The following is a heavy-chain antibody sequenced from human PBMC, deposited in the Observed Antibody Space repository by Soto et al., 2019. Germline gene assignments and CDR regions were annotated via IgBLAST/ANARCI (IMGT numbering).Heavy chain of an antibody. D-gene: IGHD4-17*01. J-gene: IGHJ4*02. V-gene: IGHV3-9*01. Sequence: SGFTFADYAMSWVRQAPGKGLEWVSGISWNGGSIGYEDSVKGRFTISRDNAKNSLYLQMDSLRPEDTALYYCARSNGDYGDYWSQGTLVTVSS. CDR1: GFTFADYA. CDR3: ARSNGDYGDY. CDR2: ISWNGGSI.